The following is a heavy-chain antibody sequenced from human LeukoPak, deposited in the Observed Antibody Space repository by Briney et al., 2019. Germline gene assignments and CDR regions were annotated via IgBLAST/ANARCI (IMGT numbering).Heavy chain of an antibody. Sequence: ASVKVSCKASGCTFTGYYLHWVRQAPGQGLEWMGWIMPNSGGTHYAQKFQGRVTLARDTSISTVYMELTTLKSDDTAVYYCARDFKVADFDFWGQGTLVTVSS. J-gene: IGHJ4*02. D-gene: IGHD6-19*01. CDR2: IMPNSGGT. CDR3: ARDFKVADFDF. CDR1: GCTFTGYY. V-gene: IGHV1-2*02.